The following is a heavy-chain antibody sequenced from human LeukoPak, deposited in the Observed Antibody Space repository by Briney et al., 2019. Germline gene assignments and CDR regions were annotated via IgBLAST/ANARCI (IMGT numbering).Heavy chain of an antibody. V-gene: IGHV3-48*01. D-gene: IGHD2-2*01. J-gene: IGHJ4*02. Sequence: GGSLRLSCAASGFTFSSYSMNWVRQAPGRGLEWVSSISSSSTIYYADSVKGRFTISRDNAKNSLSLQMNSLRAEDTAVYYCARADIVVVPAAIDYWGQGTLVTVSS. CDR3: ARADIVVVPAAIDY. CDR2: ISSSSTI. CDR1: GFTFSSYS.